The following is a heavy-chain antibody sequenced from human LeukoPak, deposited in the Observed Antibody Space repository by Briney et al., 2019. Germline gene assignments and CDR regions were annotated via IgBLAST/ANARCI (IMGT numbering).Heavy chain of an antibody. CDR2: INHSGST. J-gene: IGHJ4*02. Sequence: SETLSLTCAVYGGSFSGYYWSWIRQPPGKGLEWIGEINHSGSTNYNPSLKSRVTISVDTSKNQFSLKLSSVTAADTAVYYCARLRGWYYYFDYWGQGTLVTVSS. CDR1: GGSFSGYY. D-gene: IGHD6-19*01. CDR3: ARLRGWYYYFDY. V-gene: IGHV4-34*01.